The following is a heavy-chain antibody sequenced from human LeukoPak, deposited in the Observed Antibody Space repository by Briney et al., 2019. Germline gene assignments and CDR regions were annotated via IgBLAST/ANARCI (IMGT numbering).Heavy chain of an antibody. CDR3: ARVWVLKSSPLCDY. Sequence: ASVKVSCKASGYTFTGYYMHWVRQAPGQGREWMGWINPNSGGTNYAQKFQGRVTMTRDTSISTAYMELSRLRSDDTAVYYCARVWVLKSSPLCDYWGQGTLVTVSS. D-gene: IGHD1-26*01. V-gene: IGHV1-2*02. J-gene: IGHJ4*02. CDR1: GYTFTGYY. CDR2: INPNSGGT.